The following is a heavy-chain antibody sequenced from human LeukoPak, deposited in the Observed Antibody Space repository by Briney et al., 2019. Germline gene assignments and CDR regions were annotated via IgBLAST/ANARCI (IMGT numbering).Heavy chain of an antibody. D-gene: IGHD4-23*01. CDR2: IYYSGST. CDR1: GGSISSSSYY. V-gene: IGHV4-39*07. J-gene: IGHJ3*02. Sequence: SETLSLTCTVSGGSISSSSYYWGWIRQPPGKGLEWIGSIYYSGSTYYNPSLKSRVTISVDTSKNQFSLKLSSVTAADTAVYYCARETTVVTPGRSDVFDIWGQGTMVTVSS. CDR3: ARETTVVTPGRSDVFDI.